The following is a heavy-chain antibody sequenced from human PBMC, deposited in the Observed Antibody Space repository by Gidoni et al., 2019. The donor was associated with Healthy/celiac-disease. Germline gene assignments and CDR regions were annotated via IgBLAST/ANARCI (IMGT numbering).Heavy chain of an antibody. Sequence: EVQLLESGGGLVQPGGSLRLSCAASGITFSSYAMSWVRQAPGKGLGWVSAIGVSGGSTYYADSVKGRFTISRDNSKNTLYLQMNSLRAEDTAVYYCAKGGRSQRGVNFDYWGQGTLVTVSS. CDR3: AKGGRSQRGVNFDY. CDR2: IGVSGGST. V-gene: IGHV3-23*01. CDR1: GITFSSYA. D-gene: IGHD2-15*01. J-gene: IGHJ4*02.